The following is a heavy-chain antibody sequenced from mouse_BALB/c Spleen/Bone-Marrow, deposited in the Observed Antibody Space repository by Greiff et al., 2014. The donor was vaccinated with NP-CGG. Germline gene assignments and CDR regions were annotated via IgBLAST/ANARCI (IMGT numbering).Heavy chain of an antibody. J-gene: IGHJ4*01. CDR3: ARGSYYEGAMDY. Sequence: QVQLQQSGPGLVAPSQSLSITCTVSGFSLTSYGVHWVRQPPGKVLEWLGVIWAGGSINYNSALMSRLSISKDNSKSQVLLKMNSLQTDDTAMYYCARGSYYEGAMDYWGQGTSVTVSS. CDR1: GFSLTSYG. CDR2: IWAGGSI. V-gene: IGHV2-9*02. D-gene: IGHD1-1*01.